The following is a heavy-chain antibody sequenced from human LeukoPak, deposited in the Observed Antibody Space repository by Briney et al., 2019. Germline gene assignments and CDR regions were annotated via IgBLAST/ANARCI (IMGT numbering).Heavy chain of an antibody. V-gene: IGHV4-39*01. J-gene: IGHJ4*02. CDR2: IYYSGST. CDR3: ATTYYYDSSGYQAPWYYFDY. D-gene: IGHD3-22*01. Sequence: PSETLSLTCTVSGGSISSSSYYWGWIRQPPGKGLEWIGSIYYSGSTYYNPSLKSRVTISVDTSKNQFSLKLSSVTAADTAVYYCATTYYYDSSGYQAPWYYFDYWGQGTLVTVSS. CDR1: GGSISSSSYY.